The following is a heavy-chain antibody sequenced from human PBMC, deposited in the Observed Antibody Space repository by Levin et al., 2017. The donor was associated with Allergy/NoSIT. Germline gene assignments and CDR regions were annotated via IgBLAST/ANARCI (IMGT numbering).Heavy chain of an antibody. J-gene: IGHJ4*02. CDR1: GYTFTSYG. Sequence: ASVKVSCKASGYTFTSYGISWVRQAPGQGLEWMGWISAYNGNTNYAQKLQGRVTMTTDTSTSTAYMELRSLRSDDTAVYYCAREVHCSSTSCYDFDYWGQGTLVTVSS. CDR2: ISAYNGNT. CDR3: AREVHCSSTSCYDFDY. D-gene: IGHD2-2*01. V-gene: IGHV1-18*01.